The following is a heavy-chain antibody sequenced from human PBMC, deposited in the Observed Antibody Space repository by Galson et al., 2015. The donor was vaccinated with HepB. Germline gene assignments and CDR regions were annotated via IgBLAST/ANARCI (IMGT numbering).Heavy chain of an antibody. CDR2: LNSGGKT. J-gene: IGHJ4*02. CDR1: GFTFSNYG. D-gene: IGHD3-3*01. V-gene: IGHV3-23*01. CDR3: ARWRGAQSEFDH. Sequence: SLRLSCAASGFTFSNYGMAWVRQAPGKGLEWVSHLNSGGKTEDAESVKGRFTISRDSSKRTLYLQMNSLRVEDTAIYYCARWRGAQSEFDHWGQRTLVTVSS.